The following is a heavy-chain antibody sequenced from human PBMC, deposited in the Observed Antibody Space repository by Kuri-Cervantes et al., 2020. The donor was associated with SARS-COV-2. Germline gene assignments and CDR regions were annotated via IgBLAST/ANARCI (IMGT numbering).Heavy chain of an antibody. CDR2: ISWDSGSI. CDR1: GFTLDDYA. Sequence: GESLKISCAASGFTLDDYAMHWVRQAPGKGLEWVSFISWDSGSINYADSVKGRFIISRDNSKNCLYLQMSSLRVEDTALYFCAKVFGVGSNIKYFDYWGQGTVVTVSS. J-gene: IGHJ4*02. V-gene: IGHV3-43D*03. D-gene: IGHD2/OR15-2a*01. CDR3: AKVFGVGSNIKYFDY.